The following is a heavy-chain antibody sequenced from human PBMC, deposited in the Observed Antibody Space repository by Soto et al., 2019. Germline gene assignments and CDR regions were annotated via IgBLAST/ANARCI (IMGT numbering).Heavy chain of an antibody. Sequence: QVQLQESGPGLVKPSETLSLTCTVSGGSISSYYWSWIRQPPGKRLEWIGYIYYSGSTSYNPSLNSLVTIAVDTPTNAFSQKLSAVTAANTAVYYCARHRFGELANYWFDPWGHGTLFTVSS. CDR2: IYYSGST. V-gene: IGHV4-59*01. D-gene: IGHD3-16*01. CDR1: GGSISSYY. CDR3: ARHRFGELANYWFDP. J-gene: IGHJ5*02.